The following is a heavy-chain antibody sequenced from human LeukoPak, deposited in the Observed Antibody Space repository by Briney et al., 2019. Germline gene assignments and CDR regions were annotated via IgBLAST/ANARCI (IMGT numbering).Heavy chain of an antibody. D-gene: IGHD3-16*01. V-gene: IGHV4-39*01. J-gene: IGHJ4*02. CDR1: GGSISSSRYY. CDR2: IYYSGST. Sequence: SETLSLTCTVSGGSISSSRYYWGWIRQPPGKGLEWLGSIYYSGSTYYNPSLKSRVTISVDTSRNQFSLKLSSVTAADTAVYYCARGGSRLTTAGDLDYWGQGTLVTVSS. CDR3: ARGGSRLTTAGDLDY.